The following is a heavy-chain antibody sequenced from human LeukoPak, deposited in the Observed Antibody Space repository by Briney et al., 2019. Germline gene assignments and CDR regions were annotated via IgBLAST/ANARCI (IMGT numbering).Heavy chain of an antibody. V-gene: IGHV1-69*05. Sequence: SVKVSCKASGGTFSSYAISWVRQAPGRGLEWMGRIIPIFGTANYAQKFQGRVTITTDESTSTAYMELSSLRSEDTAVYYCASEYYYDSSGYYDNYMDVWGKGTTVTVSS. CDR1: GGTFSSYA. CDR2: IIPIFGTA. J-gene: IGHJ6*03. CDR3: ASEYYYDSSGYYDNYMDV. D-gene: IGHD3-22*01.